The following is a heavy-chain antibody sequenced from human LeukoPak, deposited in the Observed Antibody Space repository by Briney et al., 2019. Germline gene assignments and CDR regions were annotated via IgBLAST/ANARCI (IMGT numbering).Heavy chain of an antibody. D-gene: IGHD4-23*01. CDR2: IYYSGST. CDR1: GGSISSYY. CDR3: ARGDYGGNPPFDY. J-gene: IGHJ4*02. Sequence: PSETLSLTCTVSGGSISSYYWSWIRQPPGKGLEWIGYIYYSGSTNYNPSLKSRVTISVDTSKNQFSLKLSSVTAADTAVYYCARGDYGGNPPFDYWGQGTLVTVSS. V-gene: IGHV4-59*01.